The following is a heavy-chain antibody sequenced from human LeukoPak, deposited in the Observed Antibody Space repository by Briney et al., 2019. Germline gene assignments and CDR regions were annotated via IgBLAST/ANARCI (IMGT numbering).Heavy chain of an antibody. CDR3: ARERPTDIVVAQNAFDI. J-gene: IGHJ3*02. Sequence: PSETLSLTCTVSGGSISSYYWSWIRQPAGKGLEWIGRIYTSGSTNYNPSLKSRVTMSVDTSKNQFSLKLSSVTAADTAVYYCARERPTDIVVAQNAFDIWGQGTMVTVSS. V-gene: IGHV4-4*07. CDR2: IYTSGST. CDR1: GGSISSYY. D-gene: IGHD2-2*01.